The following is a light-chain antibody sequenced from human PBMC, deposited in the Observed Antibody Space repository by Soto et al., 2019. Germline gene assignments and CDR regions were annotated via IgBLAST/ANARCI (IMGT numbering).Light chain of an antibody. Sequence: SVSSNLAWYQQKPGQAPRLLVYGASTRATGTPARFSGSGSGTEFTLTISSLQSEDFAVYYCQQYNNWPPWTFGQGTKVDIK. CDR2: GAS. CDR1: SVSSN. CDR3: QQYNNWPPWT. J-gene: IGKJ1*01. V-gene: IGKV3-15*01.